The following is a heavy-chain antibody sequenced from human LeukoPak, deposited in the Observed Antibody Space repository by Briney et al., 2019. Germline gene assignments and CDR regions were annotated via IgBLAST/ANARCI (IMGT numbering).Heavy chain of an antibody. V-gene: IGHV4-34*01. CDR1: GGSFSGYY. CDR2: INHSGST. J-gene: IGHJ5*02. CDR3: ARGARYDVLTGYYAEDNCFDP. D-gene: IGHD3-9*01. Sequence: PSETLSLPCAVYGGSFSGYYWNCIRQPPGKGLEWIGEINHSGSTNYNQSLKSRVTISVDTSKNQFSLKPSSVTAADTAVYYCARGARYDVLTGYYAEDNCFDPWGQGTLVTVSS.